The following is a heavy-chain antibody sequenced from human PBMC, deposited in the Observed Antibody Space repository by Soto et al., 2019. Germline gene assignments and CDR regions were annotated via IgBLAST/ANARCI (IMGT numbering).Heavy chain of an antibody. D-gene: IGHD3-10*01. CDR3: ARFRGGSGSYWPFDY. V-gene: IGHV1-18*01. CDR2: ISAYNGNT. Sequence: ASVKVSCKASGYSFTSNGISWVRQAPGQGLEWMGWISAYNGNTNYAKKLQGRVTMTTDTSTSTAYMELRSLRSDDTAVYYCARFRGGSGSYWPFDYWGQGTLVTVSS. J-gene: IGHJ4*02. CDR1: GYSFTSNG.